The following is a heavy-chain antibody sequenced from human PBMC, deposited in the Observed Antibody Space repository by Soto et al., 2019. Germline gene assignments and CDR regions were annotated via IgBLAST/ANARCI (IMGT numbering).Heavy chain of an antibody. Sequence: ASVKVSCKASGYTFTGYYMHWVRQAPGQGLEWMGWINPNSGGTNYAQKFQGWVTMTRDTSTSTAYMELSRLRSDDTAVYYCARATYYDFWSGLTPSTNWFDPWGQGTLVTVSS. CDR1: GYTFTGYY. J-gene: IGHJ5*02. V-gene: IGHV1-2*04. D-gene: IGHD3-3*01. CDR2: INPNSGGT. CDR3: ARATYYDFWSGLTPSTNWFDP.